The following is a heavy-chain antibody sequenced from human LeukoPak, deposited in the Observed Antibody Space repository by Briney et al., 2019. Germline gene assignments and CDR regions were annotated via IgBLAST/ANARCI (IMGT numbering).Heavy chain of an antibody. J-gene: IGHJ4*02. CDR2: ICGSGGCT. D-gene: IGHD3-22*01. Sequence: GGSLRLSCAASGFAFSNYAMSWVRQAPGTGLEWVSAICGSGGCTYYADSVKGRFTISRDNSKNTLYLQMNSLRAEDTAVYYCAKDRNNYYDSSSSFDYWGQGTLVAVSS. V-gene: IGHV3-23*01. CDR1: GFAFSNYA. CDR3: AKDRNNYYDSSSSFDY.